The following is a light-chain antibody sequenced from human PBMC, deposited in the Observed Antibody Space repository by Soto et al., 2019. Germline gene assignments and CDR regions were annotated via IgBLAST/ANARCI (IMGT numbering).Light chain of an antibody. CDR1: SIDVGAHNY. CDR2: GVR. Sequence: QSVLTQPASVSGSPGQSITIACSGTSIDVGAHNYVSWYQHHPGKAPKLMIYGVRVRPSGVSSRFSGSKSGNTASLTISGLKAEDEADYYCSSYRSGNTLVFGGGTKLTVL. CDR3: SSYRSGNTLV. V-gene: IGLV2-14*03. J-gene: IGLJ2*01.